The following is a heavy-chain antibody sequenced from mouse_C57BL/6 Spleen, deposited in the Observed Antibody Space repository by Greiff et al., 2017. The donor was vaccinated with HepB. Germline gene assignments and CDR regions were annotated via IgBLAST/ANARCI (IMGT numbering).Heavy chain of an antibody. J-gene: IGHJ3*01. D-gene: IGHD1-1*01. CDR1: GYSFTDYN. V-gene: IGHV1-39*01. CDR3: AAETVGDWFAY. Sequence: EVQLHQSGPELVKPGASVKISCKASGYSFTDYNMNWVKQSHGKSLEWIGVINPNSGTTSYNQKYKGKATLTVDQSSSTAYMQLNSLTSEDSAVYDCAAETVGDWFAYWGQGTLVTVSA. CDR2: INPNSGTT.